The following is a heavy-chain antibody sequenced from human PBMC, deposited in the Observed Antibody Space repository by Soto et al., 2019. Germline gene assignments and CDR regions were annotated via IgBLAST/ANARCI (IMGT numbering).Heavy chain of an antibody. CDR1: GYTLTSYG. Sequence: ASVKVSCKASGYTLTSYGISWVRQAPGQGLEWMGWISAYNGNTNYAQKLQGRVTMTTDTSTSTAYMELRSLRSDDTAVYYCARDSGIAAAGTVFGAFDIWGQGTMVTVSS. CDR3: ARDSGIAAAGTVFGAFDI. CDR2: ISAYNGNT. V-gene: IGHV1-18*01. J-gene: IGHJ3*02. D-gene: IGHD6-13*01.